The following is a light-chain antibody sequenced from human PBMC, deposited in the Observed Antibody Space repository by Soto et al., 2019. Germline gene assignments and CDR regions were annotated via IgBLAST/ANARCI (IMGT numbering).Light chain of an antibody. J-gene: IGKJ4*01. CDR1: QDINNY. V-gene: IGKV1-27*01. CDR3: QKYDSDPLT. Sequence: DIQMTQSPSSLSASVGDRVTITCRASQDINNYLAWYQQKPGKGPKLLIYAASTLQSGVPSRFSGSGSGTDFTLTISSLQPEDVASYHCQKYDSDPLTLGGGTKVDIK. CDR2: AAS.